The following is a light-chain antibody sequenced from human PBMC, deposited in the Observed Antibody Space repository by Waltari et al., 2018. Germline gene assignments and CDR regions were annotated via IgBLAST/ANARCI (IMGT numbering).Light chain of an antibody. J-gene: IGKJ2*01. Sequence: DIQMTQSPSSVSASVGDRVTITWRASQGISSVLAWYQHKPGKAPKVLIFAASSLQSGVPSRFSGSGSGTDFTLTISSLQPEDFATYYCQQADSYPYTFGQGTKLEIK. V-gene: IGKV1-12*02. CDR1: QGISSV. CDR2: AAS. CDR3: QQADSYPYT.